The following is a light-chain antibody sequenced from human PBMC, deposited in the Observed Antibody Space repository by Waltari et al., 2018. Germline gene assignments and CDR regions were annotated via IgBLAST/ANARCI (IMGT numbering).Light chain of an antibody. J-gene: IGLJ2*01. CDR3: AAWTDTSKIV. Sequence: QSALTQPPSVSGSPGQSVTISCPGTSRDISPYTRVSWYHQPPGTAPNLSFFEVTIRPSGLPDRFSGSQSGYTASLTISGLQAEDEAHYYCAAWTDTSKIVFGGGTRVTVL. V-gene: IGLV2-18*02. CDR2: EVT. CDR1: SRDISPYTR.